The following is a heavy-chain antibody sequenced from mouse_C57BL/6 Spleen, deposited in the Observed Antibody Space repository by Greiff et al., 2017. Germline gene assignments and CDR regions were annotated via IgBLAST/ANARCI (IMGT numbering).Heavy chain of an antibody. Sequence: VQLQQSGPELVKPGASVKISCKASGYTFTDYYMNWVKQSHGKSLEWIGDINPNNGGTSYNQKFKGKATLTVDKSSSTAYMELRSLTSEDSAVYYCVPIYYDYDVGAMDYWGQGTSVTVSS. J-gene: IGHJ4*01. CDR3: VPIYYDYDVGAMDY. CDR2: INPNNGGT. D-gene: IGHD2-4*01. V-gene: IGHV1-26*01. CDR1: GYTFTDYY.